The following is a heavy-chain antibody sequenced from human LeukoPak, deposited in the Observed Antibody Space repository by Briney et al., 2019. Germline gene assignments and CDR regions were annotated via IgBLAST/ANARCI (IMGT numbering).Heavy chain of an antibody. Sequence: SETLSLTCTVSGYSISSGYYWGWIRQPPGMRLEWIGSIYHSGTTYYNPSLKSRVIMSVNTSKNHFSLRLSSVTAADTAAYYCARGDYSSSWYEYNWFDPWGQGTLVTVSS. V-gene: IGHV4-38-2*02. CDR1: GYSISSGYY. CDR2: IYHSGTT. J-gene: IGHJ5*02. D-gene: IGHD6-13*01. CDR3: ARGDYSSSWYEYNWFDP.